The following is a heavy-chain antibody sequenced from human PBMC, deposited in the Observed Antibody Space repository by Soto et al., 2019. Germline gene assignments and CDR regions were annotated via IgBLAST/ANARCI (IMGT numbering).Heavy chain of an antibody. J-gene: IGHJ4*02. V-gene: IGHV3-48*01. CDR1: GFTFSSYS. CDR2: ISSSSSTI. D-gene: IGHD3-10*01. CDR3: AGLTMVRRDY. Sequence: GGSLRLSCAASGFTFSSYSMNWVRQAPGKGLEWVSYISSSSSTIYYADSVKGRFTISRDNAKNSLYLQMNSLRAEDTAVYYCAGLTMVRRDYWGQGTLVTVSS.